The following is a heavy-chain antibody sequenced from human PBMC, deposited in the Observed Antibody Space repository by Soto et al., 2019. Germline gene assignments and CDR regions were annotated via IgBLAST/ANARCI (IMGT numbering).Heavy chain of an antibody. CDR1: GFTFSSYD. Sequence: EVQLVESGGGLVQPGGSLRLSCAASGFTFSSYDMQWVRQATGKGLEWVSAIGIAGDTYYPGSVKGRFTIFRENAKNSLYLQMDSLRAGDTAVYYCARSPPGGYHYYYGMDVWGQGTTVTVSS. D-gene: IGHD3-22*01. CDR3: ARSPPGGYHYYYGMDV. V-gene: IGHV3-13*04. J-gene: IGHJ6*02. CDR2: IGIAGDT.